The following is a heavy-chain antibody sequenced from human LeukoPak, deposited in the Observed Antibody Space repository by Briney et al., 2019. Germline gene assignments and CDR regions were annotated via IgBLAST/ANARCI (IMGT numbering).Heavy chain of an antibody. CDR3: ARVSGGDYYYYGMDV. CDR1: GGSIGTYY. V-gene: IGHV4-59*01. Sequence: SQTLSLTCTVSGGSIGTYYWSWIRQPPGKGLEWIGYIYYSGSTNYNPSLKSRVTISVDTSKNQFSLNLTSVTAADTAVYYCARVSGGDYYYYGMDVWGQGTTVTVSS. J-gene: IGHJ6*02. CDR2: IYYSGST.